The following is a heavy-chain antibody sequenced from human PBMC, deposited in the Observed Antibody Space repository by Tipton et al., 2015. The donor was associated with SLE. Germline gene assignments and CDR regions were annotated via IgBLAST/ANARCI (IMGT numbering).Heavy chain of an antibody. CDR2: INHSGST. J-gene: IGHJ6*03. Sequence: TLSLTCAVYGGSFSGYYWSWIRQPPGKGLEWIGEINHSGSTNYNPSPKSRVTISVDTSKNQFSLKLSSVTAADTAVYYCARGRIAAAATNYYYYMDVWGKGTTVTVSS. CDR3: ARGRIAAAATNYYYYMDV. D-gene: IGHD6-13*01. V-gene: IGHV4-34*01. CDR1: GGSFSGYY.